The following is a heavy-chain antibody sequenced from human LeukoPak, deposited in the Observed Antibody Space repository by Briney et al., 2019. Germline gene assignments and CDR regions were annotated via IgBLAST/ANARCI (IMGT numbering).Heavy chain of an antibody. CDR1: GGSIRSSTYY. J-gene: IGHJ4*02. CDR2: IYYNGNT. CDR3: ARTFGTHQYYFDY. V-gene: IGHV4-39*07. Sequence: MPSETLSLTCTVSGGSIRSSTYYWGWIRQPPGKGLEWIGSIYYNGNTYYNPSLESRVTMSVDTSKNQFSLKLTSVSADTAVYYCARTFGTHQYYFDYWGQGSLVAVCS. D-gene: IGHD3-16*01.